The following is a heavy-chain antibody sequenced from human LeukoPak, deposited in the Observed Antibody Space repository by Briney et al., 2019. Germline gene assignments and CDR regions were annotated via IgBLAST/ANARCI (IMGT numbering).Heavy chain of an antibody. CDR2: INHSGST. V-gene: IGHV4-34*01. D-gene: IGHD6-19*01. CDR3: ATSGAVVGTNWFDP. CDR1: GGSFSGYY. J-gene: IGHJ5*02. Sequence: KTSETLSLTCAVYGGSFSGYYWSWIRQPPGKGLEWIEEINHSGSTNYNPSLKSRVTISVDTSKNQFSLKLSSVTAADTAVYYCATSGAVVGTNWFDPWGQGTLVTVSS.